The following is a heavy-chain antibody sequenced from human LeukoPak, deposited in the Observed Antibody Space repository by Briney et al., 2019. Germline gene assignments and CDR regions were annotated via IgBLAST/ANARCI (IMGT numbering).Heavy chain of an antibody. CDR3: ARDTPKPVSHDTGSWFDP. CDR1: GGSISSSSYY. V-gene: IGHV4-39*07. Sequence: PSETLSLTCTVSGGSISSSSYYWGWLRQPPGKGLEWIGSIYYSGNTYYNPSLKSRVTISVDTSKNQFSLKLSSVTAADTAVYYCARDTPKPVSHDTGSWFDPWGQGTLVTVSS. CDR2: IYYSGNT. J-gene: IGHJ5*02. D-gene: IGHD3-10*01.